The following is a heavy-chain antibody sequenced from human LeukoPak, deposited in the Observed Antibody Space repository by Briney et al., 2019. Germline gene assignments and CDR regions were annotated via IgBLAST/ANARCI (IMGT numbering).Heavy chain of an antibody. V-gene: IGHV4-39*01. CDR2: IYYSGST. D-gene: IGHD3-3*01. CDR3: ARLGVTFDI. CDR1: GGSISSSSYY. Sequence: SETLSLTRTVSGGSISSSSYYWGWIRQPPGKGLEWIGSIYYSGSTYYNPSLKSRVTISVDTSKNQFSLKLSSVTAADTAVYYCARLGVTFDIWGQGTMVTVSS. J-gene: IGHJ3*02.